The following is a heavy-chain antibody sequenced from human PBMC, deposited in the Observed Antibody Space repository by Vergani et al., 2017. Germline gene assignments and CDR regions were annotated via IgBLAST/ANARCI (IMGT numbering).Heavy chain of an antibody. D-gene: IGHD3-16*01. Sequence: EVQLVQSGAEVKKPGESLKISCKASGYNFPIHWIGWVRQMPGKGLEWMGVIYPGDSDTRYNTSFQGQVIISVDKSVSTVYLQWSNLKASDTAMYYCARAQGFSYNYGSDYWGQGTLVTVSS. J-gene: IGHJ4*02. CDR3: ARAQGFSYNYGSDY. V-gene: IGHV5-51*01. CDR2: IYPGDSDT. CDR1: GYNFPIHW.